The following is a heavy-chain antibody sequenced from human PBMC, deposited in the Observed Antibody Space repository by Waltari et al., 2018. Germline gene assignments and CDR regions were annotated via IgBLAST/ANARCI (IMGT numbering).Heavy chain of an antibody. CDR2: ISDSGTII. V-gene: IGHV3-48*03. J-gene: IGHJ3*02. CDR1: GVTFSIYE. D-gene: IGHD3-22*01. CDR3: AGGTGNYYDGFDI. Sequence: ERQLVESGGGSVQPGGSWRLPCQAFGVTFSIYEMKWVRQAPGKGLEWVSYISDSGTIIYYGDSVKGRFTISRDNAKKSLYLQMNSLRADDTAIYYCAGGTGNYYDGFDIWGQGTMVMVSS.